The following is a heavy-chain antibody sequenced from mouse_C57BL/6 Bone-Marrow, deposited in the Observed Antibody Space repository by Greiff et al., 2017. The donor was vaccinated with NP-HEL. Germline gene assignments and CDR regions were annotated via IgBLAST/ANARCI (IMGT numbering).Heavy chain of an antibody. J-gene: IGHJ2*01. D-gene: IGHD2-2*01. CDR1: GYTFTDYE. Sequence: VKLKQSGAELVRPGASVTLSCKASGYTFTDYEMHWVKQTPVHGLEWIGAIDPETGGTAYNQKFKGKAILTADKSSSTAYMELRSLTSEDSAVYYCTRSPSYYGYPYFDYWGQGTTLTVSS. CDR2: IDPETGGT. V-gene: IGHV1-15*01. CDR3: TRSPSYYGYPYFDY.